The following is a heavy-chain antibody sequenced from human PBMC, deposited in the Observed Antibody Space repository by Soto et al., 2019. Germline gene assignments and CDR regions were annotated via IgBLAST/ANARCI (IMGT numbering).Heavy chain of an antibody. CDR2: IWYDGSNK. CDR3: AREASIAAPFDY. V-gene: IGHV3-33*01. D-gene: IGHD6-6*01. Sequence: VGSLRLSCAASGFTFSSYGMHWVRQAPGKGLEWVAVIWYDGSNKYYADSVKGRFTISRDNSKNTLYLQMNSLRAEDTAVYYCAREASIAAPFDYCGQRTLVTVSS. J-gene: IGHJ4*02. CDR1: GFTFSSYG.